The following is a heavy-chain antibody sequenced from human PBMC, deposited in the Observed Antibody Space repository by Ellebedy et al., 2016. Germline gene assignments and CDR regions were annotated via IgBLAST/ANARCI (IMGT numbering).Heavy chain of an antibody. Sequence: GESLKISCAASGFTFSSYAMTWVRQAPGKGLEWVATIVNSGRETYYPEPLKGRFTISRDNAMNSVYLQMDSLTVEDTAVYYCTRDGSEWSRDYWGQGTLVTVSS. J-gene: IGHJ4*02. D-gene: IGHD2-8*01. V-gene: IGHV3-21*06. CDR2: IVNSGRET. CDR1: GFTFSSYA. CDR3: TRDGSEWSRDY.